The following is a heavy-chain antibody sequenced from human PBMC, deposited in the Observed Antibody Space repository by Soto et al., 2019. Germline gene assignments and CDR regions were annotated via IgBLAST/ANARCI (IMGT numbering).Heavy chain of an antibody. Sequence: SETLSLTCAVSGDSISSSNWWSWVRQPPGKGLEWIGEIYHSGSTNYNPSLKSRVIISVDKSKNQLSLKLSSVTAADTAVYYCARVATDSSSFFDYWGQGTLVTVSS. CDR2: IYHSGST. J-gene: IGHJ4*02. V-gene: IGHV4-4*02. CDR1: GDSISSSNW. D-gene: IGHD6-6*01. CDR3: ARVATDSSSFFDY.